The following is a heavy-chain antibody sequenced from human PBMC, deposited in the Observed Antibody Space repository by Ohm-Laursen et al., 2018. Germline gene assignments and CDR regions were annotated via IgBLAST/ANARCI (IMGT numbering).Heavy chain of an antibody. CDR3: AGRGY. CDR1: GGSFSGYY. V-gene: IGHV4-4*07. Sequence: SDTLSLTCPVYGGSFSGYYWSWIRQSAGKGLEWIGRIYTSESTNYNPSLKSRVTMSVDTSKNQFSLKLSSVTAADTAVHYCAGRGYWGQGTLVTVSS. CDR2: IYTSEST. J-gene: IGHJ4*02. D-gene: IGHD1-26*01.